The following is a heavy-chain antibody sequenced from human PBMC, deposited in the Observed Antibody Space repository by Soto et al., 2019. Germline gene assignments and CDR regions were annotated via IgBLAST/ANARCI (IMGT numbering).Heavy chain of an antibody. CDR2: IYYSGNT. D-gene: IGHD4-17*01. Sequence: QLQLQESGPGLVKPSETLSLTCTVSGGSISSSSYYWGWIRQPPGKGLEWIGSIYYSGNTYYNPSLQSRVTISVDTSKNQFSLKLSSVTAADTAVYYCARVDYGDYNWFDPWGQGTLVIVSS. J-gene: IGHJ5*02. CDR1: GGSISSSSYY. V-gene: IGHV4-39*01. CDR3: ARVDYGDYNWFDP.